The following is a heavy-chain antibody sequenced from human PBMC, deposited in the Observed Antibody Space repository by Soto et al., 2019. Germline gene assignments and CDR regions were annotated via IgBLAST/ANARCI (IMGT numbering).Heavy chain of an antibody. CDR2: ISTYSGYT. J-gene: IGHJ5*02. V-gene: IGHV1-18*01. CDR3: ARHHGPTTSDKWFDP. CDR1: GYTFFTYD. D-gene: IGHD5-12*01. Sequence: QVHLVQSGVEVKTPGASVKVSCQASGYTFFTYDISWVRQAPGQGLEWMGWISTYSGYTKYAQKFQGRVTITTDPSTTTAYLELRSLRSADTAVYYCARHHGPTTSDKWFDPWGQGTLVTVSS.